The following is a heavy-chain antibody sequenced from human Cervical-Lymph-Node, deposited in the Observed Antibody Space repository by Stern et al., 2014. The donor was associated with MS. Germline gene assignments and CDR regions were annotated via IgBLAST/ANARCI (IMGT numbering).Heavy chain of an antibody. D-gene: IGHD1-26*01. CDR1: GYTFTSDG. Sequence: QVQLVQSGAEVKKPGASVKVSCKASGYTFTSDGISWVRQAPGQGLEWMGWIRAYNGNPNYAQKLQGRVTTNTDTSTSTAYMELRSLRSDDPAVYYWARDGSYXXXXXWGQGTTVTVSS. V-gene: IGHV1-18*04. CDR2: IRAYNGNP. CDR3: ARDGSYXXXXX. J-gene: IGHJ6*02.